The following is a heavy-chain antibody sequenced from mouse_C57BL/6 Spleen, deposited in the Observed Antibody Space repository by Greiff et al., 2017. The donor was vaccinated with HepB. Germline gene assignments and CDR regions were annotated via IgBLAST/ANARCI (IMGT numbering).Heavy chain of an antibody. CDR1: GFTFSSYA. Sequence: EVHLVESGGGLVKPGGSLKLSCAASGFTFSSYAMSWVRQTPEKRLEWVATISDGGSYTYYPDNVKGRFTISRDNAKNNLYLQMSHLKSEDTAMYYCARDGGVTTLYYYAMDYWGQGTSVTVSS. V-gene: IGHV5-4*01. CDR3: ARDGGVTTLYYYAMDY. J-gene: IGHJ4*01. D-gene: IGHD2-1*01. CDR2: ISDGGSYT.